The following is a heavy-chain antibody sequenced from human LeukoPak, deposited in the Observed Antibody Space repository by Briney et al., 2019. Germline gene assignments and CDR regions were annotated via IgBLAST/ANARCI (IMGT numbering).Heavy chain of an antibody. CDR3: ARLHLDSSGYYFDY. J-gene: IGHJ4*02. V-gene: IGHV4-59*01. CDR1: GVSISSYY. CDR2: IYCSGST. Sequence: SETLSLTCTVSGVSISSYYWSWIRQPPGKGLEWIGYIYCSGSTNYNPSLKSRVTISVDTSKNQFSLKLSSVTAADTAVYYCARLHLDSSGYYFDYWGQGTLVTLSS. D-gene: IGHD3-22*01.